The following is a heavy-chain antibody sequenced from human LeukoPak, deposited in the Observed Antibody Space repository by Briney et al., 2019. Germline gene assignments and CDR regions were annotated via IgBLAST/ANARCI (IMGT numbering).Heavy chain of an antibody. CDR2: IYYSGST. D-gene: IGHD5-12*01. Sequence: KPSETLSLTCTVSGGPISSSSYYWGWIRQPPGKGLEWIGSIYYSGSTYYNPSLKSRVTISVDTSKNQFSLRLSSVTAADTAVYYCARSGSGYDYEGYFDYWGQGTLVTVSS. V-gene: IGHV4-39*01. CDR3: ARSGSGYDYEGYFDY. CDR1: GGPISSSSYY. J-gene: IGHJ4*02.